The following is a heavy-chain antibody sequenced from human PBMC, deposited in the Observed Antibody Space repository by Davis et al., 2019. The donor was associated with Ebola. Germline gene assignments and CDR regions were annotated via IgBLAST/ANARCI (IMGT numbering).Heavy chain of an antibody. Sequence: ASVQVSSKASGYTFTSYGISWVRQPPGQELEWMGWISAYNGNTNYAQKLRGRVTMTTDTSTSTAYMELRSLRSDDTAVYYCARDLGCSSTSCYDPPYYYYGMDVWGQGTTVTVSS. CDR2: ISAYNGNT. J-gene: IGHJ6*02. V-gene: IGHV1-18*01. CDR3: ARDLGCSSTSCYDPPYYYYGMDV. CDR1: GYTFTSYG. D-gene: IGHD2-2*01.